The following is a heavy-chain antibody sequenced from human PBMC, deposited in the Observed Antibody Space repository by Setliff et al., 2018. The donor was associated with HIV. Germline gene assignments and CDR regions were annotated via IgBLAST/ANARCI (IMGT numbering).Heavy chain of an antibody. CDR3: ARDRSGYDSSDY. Sequence: ASVKVSCKVSGYTLTELSMHWVRQAPGKGLEWMGWISAYNGDTNYAQKVQGRVSMTTDTSTSTAYMELRTLRSDDTAVYYCARDRSGYDSSDYWGQGTLVTVSS. CDR2: ISAYNGDT. D-gene: IGHD5-12*01. J-gene: IGHJ4*02. CDR1: GYTLTELS. V-gene: IGHV1-18*01.